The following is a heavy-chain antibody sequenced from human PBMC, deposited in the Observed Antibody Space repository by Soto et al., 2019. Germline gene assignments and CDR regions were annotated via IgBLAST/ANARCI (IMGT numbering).Heavy chain of an antibody. D-gene: IGHD3-22*01. V-gene: IGHV1-2*04. Sequence: ASVKVSCKASGYTFTGYYMHWVRQAPVQGLEWMGWINPNSGGTNYAQKFQGWVTMTRDTSISTAYMELSRLRSDDTAAYYCARVDSSGYYLSYWGQGTLVTVSS. CDR2: INPNSGGT. CDR3: ARVDSSGYYLSY. J-gene: IGHJ4*02. CDR1: GYTFTGYY.